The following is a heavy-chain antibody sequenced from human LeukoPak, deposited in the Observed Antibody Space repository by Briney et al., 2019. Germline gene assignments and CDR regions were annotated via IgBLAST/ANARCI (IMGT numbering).Heavy chain of an antibody. CDR1: GFTFSSYS. D-gene: IGHD4-17*01. CDR3: ARGSKSYGDYIRSRIHYFDY. J-gene: IGHJ4*02. CDR2: ISYDGSNK. V-gene: IGHV3-30*03. Sequence: GGSLRLSCAASGFTFSSYSMHWVRQPPGKGLEWVAVISYDGSNKYYADSVKGRFTISRDNSKNTLYLQMNSLRAEDTAVYYCARGSKSYGDYIRSRIHYFDYWGQGTLVTVSS.